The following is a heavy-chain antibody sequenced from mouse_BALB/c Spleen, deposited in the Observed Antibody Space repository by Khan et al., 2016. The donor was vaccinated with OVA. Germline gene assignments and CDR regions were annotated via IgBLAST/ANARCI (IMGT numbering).Heavy chain of an antibody. CDR1: GYSITSYYA. Sequence: VQLQESGPGLLKPSQSLSLTCTVTGYSITSYYARNCLRHFPGNKLERMAYISYSGSTSYNPSLSSLISITRDTSKNKFFLQLNSVTTEDTDTYNCASGRLLLRYPDYFDYWGQGTTVTVSS. CDR2: ISYSGST. V-gene: IGHV3-2*02. CDR3: ASGRLLLRYPDYFDY. J-gene: IGHJ2*01. D-gene: IGHD1-1*01.